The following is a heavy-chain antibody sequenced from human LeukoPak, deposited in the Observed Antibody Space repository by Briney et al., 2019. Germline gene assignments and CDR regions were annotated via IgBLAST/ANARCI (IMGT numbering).Heavy chain of an antibody. V-gene: IGHV3-21*01. CDR1: GCTFSSYS. D-gene: IGHD3-22*01. CDR2: ISSSSAYR. CDR3: ARSSGYYFDY. J-gene: IGHJ4*02. Sequence: PGWSLRLSCAASGCTFSSYSMNWVRQAPGKGLDWVSFISSSSAYRYYADSVKGRFTISRDNAKNSLYLQMSSLRAEDTAVYYCARSSGYYFDYWGQGTLVTVSS.